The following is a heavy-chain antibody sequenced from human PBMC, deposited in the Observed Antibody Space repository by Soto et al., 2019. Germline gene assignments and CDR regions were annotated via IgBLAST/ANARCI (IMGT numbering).Heavy chain of an antibody. J-gene: IGHJ5*02. V-gene: IGHV4-59*01. D-gene: IGHD1-1*01. Sequence: SETLSLTCTVSGGSISGYYWSWIRQPPGKGLEWIGYIYYTGNTIYNPSLNSRVTMSVDTSKNEFSLHLNYVAAADTAVYYCAREGASWKWLDPWGQGSLVTVSS. CDR1: GGSISGYY. CDR2: IYYTGNT. CDR3: AREGASWKWLDP.